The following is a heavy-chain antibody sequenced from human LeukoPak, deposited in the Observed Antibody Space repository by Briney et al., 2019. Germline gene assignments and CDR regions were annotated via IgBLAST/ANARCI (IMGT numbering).Heavy chain of an antibody. CDR1: GGSISSYY. D-gene: IGHD6-13*01. Sequence: SETLSLTCSASGGSISSYYWSWIRQPPGKGLEWIGYIYYSGSTNYNPSLKSRVTISGDTSKNQFSLKLSPVTAADTDVYYCARGWGYSSSRYDYWGQGTLVTVSS. CDR2: IYYSGST. V-gene: IGHV4-59*01. CDR3: ARGWGYSSSRYDY. J-gene: IGHJ4*02.